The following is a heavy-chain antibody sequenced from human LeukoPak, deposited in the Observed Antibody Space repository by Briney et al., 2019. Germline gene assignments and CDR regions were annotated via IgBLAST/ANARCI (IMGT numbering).Heavy chain of an antibody. Sequence: GGSVTVSCKASVSTFTYHYIHSVRQAPGQGLEWMGWINPNSGGTNYAQKFQGRVTMTRDASIITAYMELSRLTSDDTAVYYCAREVTTVSNFDFWGQGTLVTVSS. CDR3: AREVTTVSNFDF. D-gene: IGHD4-17*01. CDR2: INPNSGGT. J-gene: IGHJ4*02. CDR1: VSTFTYHY. V-gene: IGHV1-2*02.